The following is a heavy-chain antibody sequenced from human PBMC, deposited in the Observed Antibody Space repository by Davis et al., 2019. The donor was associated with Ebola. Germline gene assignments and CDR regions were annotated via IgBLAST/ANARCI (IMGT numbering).Heavy chain of an antibody. CDR2: IYPGDSDT. J-gene: IGHJ4*02. CDR3: ARPGEQLVLY. V-gene: IGHV5-51*01. CDR1: GYSFNTYW. D-gene: IGHD6-6*01. Sequence: GESLKISCKASGYSFNTYWIGWVRQVPGKGLEWMGIIYPGDSDTRYSPSFQGQVTISADKSISTAYLQWSSLKASDTAMYYCARPGEQLVLYWGQGTLVTVSS.